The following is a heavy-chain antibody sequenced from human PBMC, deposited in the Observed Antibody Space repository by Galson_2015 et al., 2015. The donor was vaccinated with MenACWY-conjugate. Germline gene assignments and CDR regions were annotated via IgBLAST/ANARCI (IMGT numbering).Heavy chain of an antibody. CDR3: AREGRHVGSSSDLDY. CDR1: GFSVSSNF. D-gene: IGHD1-26*01. J-gene: IGHJ4*02. V-gene: IGHV3-53*01. CDR2: IYSDALGATT. Sequence: SLRLSCAASGFSVSSNFMTWVRQAPGKGLEWVSVIYSDALGATTHYSDSVKGRFTSSRDNSKNTLYLQMNSLRVEDTAVYYCAREGRHVGSSSDLDYWGQGTLAPVSS.